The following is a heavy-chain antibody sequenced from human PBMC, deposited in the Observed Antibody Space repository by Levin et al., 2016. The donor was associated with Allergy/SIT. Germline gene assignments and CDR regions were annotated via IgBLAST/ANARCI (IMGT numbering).Heavy chain of an antibody. V-gene: IGHV1-69*02. J-gene: IGHJ4*02. CDR1: GGTFSRQK. D-gene: IGHD3-10*01. CDR2: IIPMLDIV. CDR3: AKTSDTQSGEDS. Sequence: SVKVSCKTSGGTFSRQKISWVRQAPGQGLEWVGRIIPMLDIVTYAHKFQGRVTISADRSTSTVYMELISLRSEDTAVYYCAKTSDTQSGEDSWGQGTLVTVSS.